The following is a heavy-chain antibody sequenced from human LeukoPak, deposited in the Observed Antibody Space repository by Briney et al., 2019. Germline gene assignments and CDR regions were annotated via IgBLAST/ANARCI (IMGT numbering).Heavy chain of an antibody. CDR3: ARDAPDTVVVPAARGVRRAFDI. V-gene: IGHV4-31*03. D-gene: IGHD2-2*01. CDR2: IYYSGST. Sequence: SETLSLTCTVSGGSISSGGYYWSWIRQHPGKGLEWIGYIYYSGSTYYNPSLKSRVTISVDTSKNQFSLKLSSVTAADTAVYYCARDAPDTVVVPAARGVRRAFDIWGQGTMVTVSS. CDR1: GGSISSGGYY. J-gene: IGHJ3*02.